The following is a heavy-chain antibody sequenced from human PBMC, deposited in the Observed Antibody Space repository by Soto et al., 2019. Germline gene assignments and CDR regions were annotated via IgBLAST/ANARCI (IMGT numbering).Heavy chain of an antibody. J-gene: IGHJ3*02. CDR1: GGTFSSYT. CDR3: ARVVLDGWGSYLDDAFDI. CDR2: IIPILGIA. Sequence: ASVKVSCKASGGTFSSYTISWVRQAPGQGLEWMGRIIPILGIANYAQKFQGSVTITEDKSTSTAYMELSSLRSEDTAVYYCARVVLDGWGSYLDDAFDIWGQGTMVTVSS. V-gene: IGHV1-69*02. D-gene: IGHD3-10*01.